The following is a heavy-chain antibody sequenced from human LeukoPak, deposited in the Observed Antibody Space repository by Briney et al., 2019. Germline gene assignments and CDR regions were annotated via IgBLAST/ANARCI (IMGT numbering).Heavy chain of an antibody. Sequence: PSQTLSLTCPVSGGSISSGVYYWSWIRQHPGKGLEWIGYIYYSGRTYYNSSLKSRVTISVDTSKNQFSLKLSSVTAADTAVYYCARVIRWLQLSYFDYWGQGTLVTVSS. J-gene: IGHJ4*02. D-gene: IGHD5-24*01. CDR1: GGSISSGVYY. CDR2: IYYSGRT. CDR3: ARVIRWLQLSYFDY. V-gene: IGHV4-31*03.